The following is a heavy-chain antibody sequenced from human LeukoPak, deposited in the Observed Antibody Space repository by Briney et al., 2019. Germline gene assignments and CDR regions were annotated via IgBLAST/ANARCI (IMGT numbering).Heavy chain of an antibody. J-gene: IGHJ4*02. CDR3: AKENYYDSSGYYSYFDY. Sequence: GGSLRLSCAASGFTFSSYAMHWVRQAPGKGLEWVALILYDGSNKYYADSVKGRFTISRDNSKNTLYLQMNSLRAEDTAVYYCAKENYYDSSGYYSYFDYWGQGTLVTVSS. CDR2: ILYDGSNK. CDR1: GFTFSSYA. V-gene: IGHV3-30-3*01. D-gene: IGHD3-22*01.